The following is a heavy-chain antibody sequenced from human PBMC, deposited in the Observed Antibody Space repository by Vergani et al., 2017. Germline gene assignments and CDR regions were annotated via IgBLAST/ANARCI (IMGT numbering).Heavy chain of an antibody. Sequence: QVQLVQSGAEVKKPGSSVKVSCKASGGTFSSYAISWVRQAPGQGLEWMGGIIPIFGTANYAQKFQGRVTITADESTSTAYMELSSLRSEDTAVYYWARNFPYCTNGVCPPNYYYYMDVWGKGTTVTVSS. D-gene: IGHD2-8*01. CDR3: ARNFPYCTNGVCPPNYYYYMDV. V-gene: IGHV1-69*01. CDR2: IIPIFGTA. CDR1: GGTFSSYA. J-gene: IGHJ6*03.